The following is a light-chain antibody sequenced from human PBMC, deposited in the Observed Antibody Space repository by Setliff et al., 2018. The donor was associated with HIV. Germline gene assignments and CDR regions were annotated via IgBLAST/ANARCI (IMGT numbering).Light chain of an antibody. CDR2: DVS. Sequence: QSVLTQPASVSGSPGQSITISCTGTSSDVGTYNFVSWYQQHPGKAPKPMIYDVSNRPSGVSNRFSGSKSGNTASLTISGLQAEDEADYYCSSYTSSTPLYVFGTGTKVTVL. CDR1: SSDVGTYNF. J-gene: IGLJ1*01. V-gene: IGLV2-14*03. CDR3: SSYTSSTPLYV.